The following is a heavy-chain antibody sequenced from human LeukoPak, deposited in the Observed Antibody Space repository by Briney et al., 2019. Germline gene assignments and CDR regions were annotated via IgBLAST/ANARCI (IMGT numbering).Heavy chain of an antibody. CDR3: ARHNPPAALGGIES. J-gene: IGHJ4*02. CDR2: IYYDGST. CDR1: VGSIRSSTYY. Sequence: SETLSLTCAVSVGSIRSSTYYWGWIRQPPGKGLEWIGSIYYDGSTDYNPSLKSRVTISVDTSKNQFSLKLNSVKAADTAVYYCARHNPPAALGGIESWGQGALVTVSS. D-gene: IGHD3-16*01. V-gene: IGHV4-39*01.